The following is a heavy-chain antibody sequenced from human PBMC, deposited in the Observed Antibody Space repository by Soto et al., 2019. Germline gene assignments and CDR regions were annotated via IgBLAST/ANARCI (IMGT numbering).Heavy chain of an antibody. D-gene: IGHD1-26*01. CDR2: ISSSSYI. V-gene: IGHV3-21*04. J-gene: IGHJ4*02. CDR3: ARDKFSGTYYVRGVTYFFDY. CDR1: GFTFSSYS. Sequence: PGGSLRFSCAASGFTFSSYSMNWVRQAPGKGLEWVSSISSSSYIYYADSLKGRFTISRDNAKSSVYLQLNSLRAEDTAVYYCARDKFSGTYYVRGVTYFFDYWGQGALVTVSS.